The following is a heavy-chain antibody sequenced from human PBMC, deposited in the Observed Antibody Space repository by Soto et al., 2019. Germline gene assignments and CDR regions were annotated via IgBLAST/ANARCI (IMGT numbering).Heavy chain of an antibody. CDR3: ARGRNIVVVTATRGTWDYYGMDV. CDR2: ISGSGGST. J-gene: IGHJ6*02. Sequence: PGGSLRLSCAASGFTFSSYAMSWVRQAPGKGLEWVSAISGSGGSTYYADSVKGRFTISRDNSKNTLYLQMNSLRAEDTAVYYCARGRNIVVVTATRGTWDYYGMDVWGQGTTVTVSS. D-gene: IGHD2-21*02. V-gene: IGHV3-23*01. CDR1: GFTFSSYA.